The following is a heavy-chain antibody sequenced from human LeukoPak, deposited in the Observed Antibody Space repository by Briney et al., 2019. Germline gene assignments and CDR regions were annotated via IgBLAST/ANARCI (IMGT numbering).Heavy chain of an antibody. CDR1: GFTFSSYG. CDR3: AKLSAVAGMGFDP. D-gene: IGHD6-19*01. V-gene: IGHV3-30*18. J-gene: IGHJ5*02. CDR2: ISYDGSNK. Sequence: GGSLRLSCAASGFTFSSYGMHWVRQAPGKGLEWVAVISYDGSNKYYADSVKGRFTISRDNSKNTLYLQMNSLRAEDTAVYYCAKLSAVAGMGFDPWGQGTLATVSS.